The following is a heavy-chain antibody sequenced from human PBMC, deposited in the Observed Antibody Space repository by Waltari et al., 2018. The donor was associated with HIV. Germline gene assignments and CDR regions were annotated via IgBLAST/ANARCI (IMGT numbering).Heavy chain of an antibody. Sequence: QLQLQESGPGLVKPSETLSLTCSVSGNSITSSVYYWNWIRQPPGKGLEWFGRFYYSGNTYYNPSLKSRVTISGDTSKNQFSLKLRSVTAADTAVYYCARSYSSGYYYFAYWGQGTLVTVSS. J-gene: IGHJ4*02. V-gene: IGHV4-39*01. CDR1: GNSITSSVYY. CDR2: FYYSGNT. CDR3: ARSYSSGYYYFAY. D-gene: IGHD3-22*01.